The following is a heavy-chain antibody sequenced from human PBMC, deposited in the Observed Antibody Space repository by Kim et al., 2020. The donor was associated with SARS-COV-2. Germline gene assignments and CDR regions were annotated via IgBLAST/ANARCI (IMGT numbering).Heavy chain of an antibody. CDR3: VCVVVFDN. CDR1: GFPFRNYW. D-gene: IGHD2-2*01. V-gene: IGHV3-74*01. Sequence: GGSLRLPCAVSGFPFRNYWMHWVRQAPGKGLEWVSDISPDGITARYADSVRGRFTVSRDNAKNTLYLQMNSLRGEDSAMYYCVCVVVFDNGGQGSLVTVSS. CDR2: ISPDGITA. J-gene: IGHJ4*02.